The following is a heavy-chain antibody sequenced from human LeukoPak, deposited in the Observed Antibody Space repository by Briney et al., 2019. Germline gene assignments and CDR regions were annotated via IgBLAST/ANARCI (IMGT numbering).Heavy chain of an antibody. D-gene: IGHD2-2*01. V-gene: IGHV3-7*03. J-gene: IGHJ6*02. CDR1: GFTFSSYC. Sequence: PGGPLRLSCAASGFTFSSYCMSWVRQAPGKGLEWVANIKQDGSEKYYVDSVKGRFTISRDNAKNSLYLQMNSLRAEDTAVYYCARDPIVVVPAAKRTNYYYYGMDVWGQGTTVIVSS. CDR3: ARDPIVVVPAAKRTNYYYYGMDV. CDR2: IKQDGSEK.